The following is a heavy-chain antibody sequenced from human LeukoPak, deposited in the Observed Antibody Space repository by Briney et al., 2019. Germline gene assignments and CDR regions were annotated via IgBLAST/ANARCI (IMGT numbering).Heavy chain of an antibody. D-gene: IGHD2-2*01. Sequence: PSETLSLTCTVSGGSISSSSYYWGWIRQPPGKGLEWIGSIYYSGSTYYNPSLKSRVTISVDTSKNQFSLKLSSVTAADTAVYYCATTYCSSTSCDEDAFDIWGQGTMVTASS. CDR1: GGSISSSSYY. CDR3: ATTYCSSTSCDEDAFDI. J-gene: IGHJ3*02. CDR2: IYYSGST. V-gene: IGHV4-39*01.